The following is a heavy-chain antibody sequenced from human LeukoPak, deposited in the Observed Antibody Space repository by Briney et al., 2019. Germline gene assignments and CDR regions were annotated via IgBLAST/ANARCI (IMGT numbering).Heavy chain of an antibody. CDR2: IYWGDDK. CDR3: AHSHTSSPNDY. D-gene: IGHD6-13*01. CDR1: GFSLSTSGEG. V-gene: IGHV2-5*02. Sequence: ESGPTLLKPTQTLTLTCTFSGFSLSTSGEGVGWIRQPPGKALEWLSLIYWGDDKRYSPSLKSRLTITKDTSKNQVVLTMTNMDPVDTATYFCAHSHTSSPNDYWGQGTLVTVSS. J-gene: IGHJ4*02.